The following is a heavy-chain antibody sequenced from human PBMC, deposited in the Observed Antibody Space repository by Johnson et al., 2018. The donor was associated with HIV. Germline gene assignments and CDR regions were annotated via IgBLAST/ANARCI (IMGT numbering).Heavy chain of an antibody. J-gene: IGHJ3*02. Sequence: VQLVESGGGVVRSGGSLRLSCAASGFTFDDYGMSWVRQAPGKGLEWVSGINWNGGSTGYADSVKGRFTISRDNAKNSLYLQMNSLRAEDTALYYCARDEEGYCSGGSCYSGAFDIWGQGTMVTVSS. CDR1: GFTFDDYG. CDR3: ARDEEGYCSGGSCYSGAFDI. CDR2: INWNGGST. D-gene: IGHD2-15*01. V-gene: IGHV3-20*04.